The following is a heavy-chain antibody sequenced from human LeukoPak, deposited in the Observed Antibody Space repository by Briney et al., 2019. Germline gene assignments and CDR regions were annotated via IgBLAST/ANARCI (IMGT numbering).Heavy chain of an antibody. V-gene: IGHV1-2*02. CDR2: INPNSGGT. CDR3: ARMYYDFWSGPPTGSAFDI. J-gene: IGHJ3*02. D-gene: IGHD3-3*01. CDR1: GYTFTGYY. Sequence: ASVKVSCKASGYTFTGYYMHWVRQAPGQGLEWMGWINPNSGGTNYAQKFQGRVTMTRDTSISTAYMELSRLRSDDTAVYYCARMYYDFWSGPPTGSAFDIWGQGTMVTVSS.